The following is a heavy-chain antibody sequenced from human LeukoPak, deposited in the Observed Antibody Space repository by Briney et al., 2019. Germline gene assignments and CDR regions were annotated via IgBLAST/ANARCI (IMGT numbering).Heavy chain of an antibody. J-gene: IGHJ4*02. Sequence: SETLSLTCTVSGGSISSYYWSWIRQPPGKGLEWIGYIYYSGSTNYNPSLKNRVTILVDTSKNQFSLKLSSVTAADTAVYYCARGRDIVATTDFDYWGQGTLVTVPS. V-gene: IGHV4-59*01. CDR1: GGSISSYY. CDR3: ARGRDIVATTDFDY. D-gene: IGHD5-12*01. CDR2: IYYSGST.